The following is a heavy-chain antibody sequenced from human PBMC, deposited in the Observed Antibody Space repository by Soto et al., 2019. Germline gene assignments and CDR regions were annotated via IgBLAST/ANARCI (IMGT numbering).Heavy chain of an antibody. V-gene: IGHV1-69*01. CDR3: ARGEQLVRGNYYGMDV. D-gene: IGHD6-6*01. CDR2: FIPIFGSA. J-gene: IGHJ6*02. CDR1: GGTFSSNV. Sequence: QVQLVQSGGEVTKPGSSVKVSCKASGGTFSSNVISWVRQVPGQGLEWMGGFIPIFGSANYAQKFQGRVTITADESTSTAYMELNSLRYEDTAVFYCARGEQLVRGNYYGMDVWGQGTTVTVSS.